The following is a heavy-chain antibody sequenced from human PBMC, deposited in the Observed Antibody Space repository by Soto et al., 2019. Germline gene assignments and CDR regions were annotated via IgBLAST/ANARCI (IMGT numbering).Heavy chain of an antibody. D-gene: IGHD6-19*01. V-gene: IGHV1-18*04. CDR1: GYTFPSYG. Sequence: ASVKVSSKASGYTFPSYGISWLRQASGQGLEWMGRISAYKDNTNYAQKLQGRVTMTTDTSTSTAYMELRSLRSDDRAVHYCGRGGFIAVAVHYFDYWGQGTLVTASS. CDR2: ISAYKDNT. CDR3: GRGGFIAVAVHYFDY. J-gene: IGHJ4*02.